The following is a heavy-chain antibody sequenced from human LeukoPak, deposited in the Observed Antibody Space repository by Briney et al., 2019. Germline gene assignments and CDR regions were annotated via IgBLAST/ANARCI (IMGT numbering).Heavy chain of an antibody. CDR1: GGSISSYY. CDR3: ARGGGSYLADY. J-gene: IGHJ4*02. D-gene: IGHD1-26*01. CDR2: IYYSGST. Sequence: KSSETLSLTCTVSGGSISSYYWSWIRQPPGKGLEWIGYIYYSGSTNYNPSLKSRVTISVDTSKNQFSLKLSSVTAADTAVYYYARGGGSYLADYWGQGTLVTVSS. V-gene: IGHV4-59*01.